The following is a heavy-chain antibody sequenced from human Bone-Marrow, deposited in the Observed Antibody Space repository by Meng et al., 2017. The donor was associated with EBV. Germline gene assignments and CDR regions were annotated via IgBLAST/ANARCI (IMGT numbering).Heavy chain of an antibody. CDR2: IYSGGST. J-gene: IGHJ5*02. CDR3: AKDLRVTGWFDP. Sequence: EVQLVESGXGWIQPGGFXRLSCAVSGFTVSSNFMSWFRQAPGRGLGWVSIIYSGGSTYYADSVKGRFTISRDNSKNTLYLQMNSLRAEDTAVYYCAKDLRVTGWFDPWGQGTLVTVSS. V-gene: IGHV3-53*01. CDR1: GFTVSSNF. D-gene: IGHD2-21*02.